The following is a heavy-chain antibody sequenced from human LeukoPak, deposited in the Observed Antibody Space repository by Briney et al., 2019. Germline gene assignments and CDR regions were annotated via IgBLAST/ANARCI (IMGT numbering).Heavy chain of an antibody. CDR3: ARVPARYYRSACAGYYLH. D-gene: IGHD3-10*01. V-gene: IGHV1-69*04. CDR1: GGTFSSYD. CDR2: IIPILGIA. J-gene: IGHJ1*01. Sequence: GSSVKVSCRSSGGTFSSYDIIWVRQAPGQGLEWMGRIIPILGIANYAQKFQGRVTITADKSTSTAYMELSSLRSEDTAVYYCARVPARYYRSACAGYYLHWGQGTLVTVSS.